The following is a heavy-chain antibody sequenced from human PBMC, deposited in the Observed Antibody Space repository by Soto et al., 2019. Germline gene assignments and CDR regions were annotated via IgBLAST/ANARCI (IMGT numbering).Heavy chain of an antibody. Sequence: EVQLVESGGGSVQPGGSPRLSCAVSGFSLSSYWMHWVRQAPGKGLVWVSRIQSDGSSTNYADSVKGRFTISRDNAKNTLYLQMDSLRVEDTAVYYCAREKAVAGTIFDYWGRGALVTVSS. J-gene: IGHJ4*02. V-gene: IGHV3-74*01. CDR1: GFSLSSYW. CDR2: IQSDGSST. CDR3: AREKAVAGTIFDY. D-gene: IGHD6-19*01.